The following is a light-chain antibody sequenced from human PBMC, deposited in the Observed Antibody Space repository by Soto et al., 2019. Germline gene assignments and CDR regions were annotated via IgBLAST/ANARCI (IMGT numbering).Light chain of an antibody. Sequence: EIVLTQSPGTLSLSPGERATLSCRASQSVSSSYLAWYQQKPGQAPRLLIYGASSRATGIPDRFSGSGSGTDFILTISRLEREDFAVYYCQQYGSSPCTFGQGTKVDIK. CDR1: QSVSSSY. V-gene: IGKV3-20*01. CDR2: GAS. J-gene: IGKJ2*02. CDR3: QQYGSSPCT.